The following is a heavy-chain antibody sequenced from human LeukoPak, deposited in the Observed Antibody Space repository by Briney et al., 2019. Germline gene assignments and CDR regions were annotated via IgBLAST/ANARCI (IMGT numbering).Heavy chain of an antibody. D-gene: IGHD2-15*01. CDR3: AGYCSGGSCNAAGY. CDR2: ISSGGSTI. J-gene: IGHJ4*02. V-gene: IGHV3-11*01. Sequence: GGSLRLSCAASEFTFSDCYMSWIRQAPGKGLEWVSYISSGGSTIYYADSVKGRFTTSRDNARNSLYLQMNSLRAEDTAVYYCAGYCSGGSCNAAGYWGQGTLVTVSS. CDR1: EFTFSDCY.